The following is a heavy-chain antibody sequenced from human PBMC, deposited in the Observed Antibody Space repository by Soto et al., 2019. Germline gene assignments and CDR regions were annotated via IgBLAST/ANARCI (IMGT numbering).Heavy chain of an antibody. CDR1: GYTFSSYG. D-gene: IGHD3-22*01. V-gene: IGHV1-18*01. CDR2: ISTYIGNT. CDR3: ARSGTVSIVVVIWDFDY. Sequence: ASVKVSCKASGYTFSSYGISWVRQAPGQGLEWMGWISTYIGNTHYAQKFQGRVTMTTDTSTSTAYLELRSLRSDDTAVYYCARSGTVSIVVVIWDFDYWGQGTLVTVSS. J-gene: IGHJ4*02.